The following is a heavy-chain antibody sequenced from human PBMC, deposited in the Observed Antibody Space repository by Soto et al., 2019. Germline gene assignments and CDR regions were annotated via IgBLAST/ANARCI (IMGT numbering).Heavy chain of an antibody. D-gene: IGHD2-15*01. V-gene: IGHV3-15*01. J-gene: IGHJ6*03. Sequence: GGFLRLSCAASGFTFSNAWMNWVRQAPGKGLEWVGRIKSKADGGTTDYAAPVKGRFTISRDESKNTLYLQMNSLKTEDTAVYYCNTILDRTPYFYYLDVWGKGTTVTVS. CDR3: NTILDRTPYFYYLDV. CDR1: GFTFSNAW. CDR2: IKSKADGGTT.